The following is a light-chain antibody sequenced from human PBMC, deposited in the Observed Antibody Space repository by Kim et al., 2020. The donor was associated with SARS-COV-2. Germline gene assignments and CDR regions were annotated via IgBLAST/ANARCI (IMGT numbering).Light chain of an antibody. Sequence: VSPGQTARITCSGDKLGDKYVCWYQQRPGQSPVLVIYQDNKRPSGIPERFSGSNSGNTATLTISGTQAMDEADYYCQAWDSSIVVFGGGTQLTVL. CDR1: KLGDKY. CDR3: QAWDSSIVV. J-gene: IGLJ2*01. CDR2: QDN. V-gene: IGLV3-1*01.